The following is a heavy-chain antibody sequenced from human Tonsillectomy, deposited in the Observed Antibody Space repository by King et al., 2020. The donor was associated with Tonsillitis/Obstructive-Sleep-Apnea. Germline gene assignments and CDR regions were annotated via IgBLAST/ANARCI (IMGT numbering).Heavy chain of an antibody. V-gene: IGHV5-51*01. Sequence: QLVQSGAEVKKPGESLKISCKGSGYSFTNYWIGWVRQMPGKGLEWMGIIYAVDSETRHSPSFQGQVTISVDKSISTAYLQWSSLKASDTAMYYCARAYYDFWSNYVNAFDIWGQGTMVTVSS. CDR1: GYSFTNYW. CDR2: IYAVDSET. CDR3: ARAYYDFWSNYVNAFDI. D-gene: IGHD3-3*01. J-gene: IGHJ3*02.